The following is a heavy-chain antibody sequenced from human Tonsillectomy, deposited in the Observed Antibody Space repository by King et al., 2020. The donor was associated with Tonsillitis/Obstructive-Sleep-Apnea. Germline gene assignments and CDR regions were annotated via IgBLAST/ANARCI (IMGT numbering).Heavy chain of an antibody. Sequence: QLVQSGAEVKKPGSSVKVSCKASGGTFSNYAIDWVRRAPGQGLEWMGGIIPIFGTANNAQKFQGRVTITADESTSTAYMELSSLRSEDTAVYYCARVRQIPVRYYMDVWGKGTTVTVSS. CDR1: GGTFSNYA. J-gene: IGHJ6*03. CDR3: ARVRQIPVRYYMDV. CDR2: IIPIFGTA. D-gene: IGHD4-17*01. V-gene: IGHV1-69*01.